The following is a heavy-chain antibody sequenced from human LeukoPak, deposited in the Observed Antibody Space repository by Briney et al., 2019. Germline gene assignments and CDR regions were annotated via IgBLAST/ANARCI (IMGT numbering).Heavy chain of an antibody. V-gene: IGHV3-48*01. Sequence: GGSLRLSCAASGFIVTSYPMNWVRQAPGKGLEWISFISRSGITIYYADSVKGRFTISRDSAKNTLYLQMNSLRAEDTAVYYCARDKGFDSSGPDAFDIWGQGTMVTVSS. D-gene: IGHD3-22*01. CDR1: GFIVTSYP. CDR3: ARDKGFDSSGPDAFDI. J-gene: IGHJ3*02. CDR2: ISRSGITI.